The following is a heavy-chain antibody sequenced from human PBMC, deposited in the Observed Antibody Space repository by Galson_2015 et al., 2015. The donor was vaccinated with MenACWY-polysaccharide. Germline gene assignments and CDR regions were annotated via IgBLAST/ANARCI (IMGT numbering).Heavy chain of an antibody. CDR1: GFTFSNYW. CDR3: ARLFGGVITYDY. CDR2: IKPDGSDK. Sequence: SLRLSCAASGFTFSNYWMSWVSQAPGKGLEWVASIKPDGSDKYYVGSVKGRFIISRDNAQNSLFLQMSNLRAEDTAVYYCARLFGGVITYDYWGQGTLVTVSS. D-gene: IGHD3-16*01. V-gene: IGHV3-7*01. J-gene: IGHJ4*02.